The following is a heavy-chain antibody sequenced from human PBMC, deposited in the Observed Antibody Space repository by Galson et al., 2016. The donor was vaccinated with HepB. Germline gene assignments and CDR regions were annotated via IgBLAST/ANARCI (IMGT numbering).Heavy chain of an antibody. D-gene: IGHD3-3*01. CDR3: AQSSGRRSRRPNSYYTGLDV. J-gene: IGHJ6*02. CDR2: IYWDDDK. Sequence: PALVKPTQTLTLTCTFSGFSLSTSGVGVGWIRQPPGKALQWLALIYWDDDKRYSPSLRGRLTITKDAAKNQVVLTMTNMDPVDTGTYFCAQSSGRRSRRPNSYYTGLDVWGQGTTVTVSS. V-gene: IGHV2-5*02. CDR1: GFSLSTSGVG.